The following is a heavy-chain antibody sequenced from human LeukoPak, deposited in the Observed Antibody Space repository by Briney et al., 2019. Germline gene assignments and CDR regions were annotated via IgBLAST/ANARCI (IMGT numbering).Heavy chain of an antibody. CDR3: ARDQEGFDY. Sequence: AASVKVSCKASGYTFTSNYIHWVRQAPGQGLEWMGMIYPRDGSTSYAQKFQGRVTVTRDTSTSTVHMELSGLRSGDTAVYYCARDQEGFDYWGQGTLVTVSS. J-gene: IGHJ4*02. V-gene: IGHV1-46*01. CDR1: GYTFTSNY. CDR2: IYPRDGST.